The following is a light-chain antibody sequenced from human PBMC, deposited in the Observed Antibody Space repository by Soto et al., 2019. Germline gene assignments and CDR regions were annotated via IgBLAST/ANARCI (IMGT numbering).Light chain of an antibody. V-gene: IGKV1-39*01. CDR1: QSISSY. CDR3: QERYSTSRT. J-gene: IGKJ1*01. Sequence: PMPQSPSSLSASVGDRVPPTCPASQSISSYLNWYQQKLGKAPKLLIYAASSLQSGVPSRFSGSGSGTDGTLTISSLQPEDCATDYCQERYSTSRTCGQGTKGDIK. CDR2: AAS.